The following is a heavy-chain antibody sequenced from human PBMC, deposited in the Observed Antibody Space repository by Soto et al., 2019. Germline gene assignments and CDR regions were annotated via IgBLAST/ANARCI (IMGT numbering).Heavy chain of an antibody. CDR1: GGSISSGGYY. Sequence: QVQLQESGPGLVKPSQTLSLTCTVSGGSISSGGYYWSWIRQHPGKGLEWIGYIYYSGSTYYNPSLKSRVTISVDTSKNQFSLKLSSVTAADTAVYYCASRAAYSDYVWGVEDSYYGMDVWGQGTTVTVSS. D-gene: IGHD3-16*01. CDR2: IYYSGST. J-gene: IGHJ6*02. CDR3: ASRAAYSDYVWGVEDSYYGMDV. V-gene: IGHV4-31*03.